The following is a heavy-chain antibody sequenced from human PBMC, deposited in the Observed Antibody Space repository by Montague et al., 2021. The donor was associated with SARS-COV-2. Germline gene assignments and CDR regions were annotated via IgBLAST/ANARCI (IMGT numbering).Heavy chain of an antibody. V-gene: IGHV3-74*01. J-gene: IGHJ4*02. CDR1: GFTFSTYW. CDR3: ARLYGSRSYYYDY. CDR2: ISRDGSDK. Sequence: SLRLSCATSGFTFSTYWMHWVRQAPGKGLMWVSRISRDGSDKIYADSVKGRFTISRDNAKNTVYLQMNSLRADDTAVYYCARLYGSRSYYYDYWGQGTLVTVSS. D-gene: IGHD3-10*01.